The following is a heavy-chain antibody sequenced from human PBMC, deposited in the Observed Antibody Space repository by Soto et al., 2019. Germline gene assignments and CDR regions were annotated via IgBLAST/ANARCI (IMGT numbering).Heavy chain of an antibody. CDR2: ILPIFGTA. D-gene: IGHD4-17*01. Sequence: QVLLVQSGAEMKKPGSSVKVSYKASGGTFSTSSINWVRQAPGQRPEWMGNILPIFGTADYAQKFQGRVTXTXXXSXXTAYMELRSLLSEDTAVYYCARGHEYGGNSDAFDIWGQGTVVTVSS. CDR1: GGTFSTSS. V-gene: IGHV1-69*15. CDR3: ARGHEYGGNSDAFDI. J-gene: IGHJ3*02.